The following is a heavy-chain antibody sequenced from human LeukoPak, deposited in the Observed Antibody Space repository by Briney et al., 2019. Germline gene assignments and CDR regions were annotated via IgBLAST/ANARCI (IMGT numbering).Heavy chain of an antibody. Sequence: GASVKVSCKASGYTFTGYYMHWVRQAPGQGLEWMGRINPNSGGTNYAQKLQGRVTMTTDTSTSTAYMELRSLRSDDTAVYYCAREGYSSGWYVEYWGQGTLVTVSS. D-gene: IGHD6-19*01. J-gene: IGHJ4*02. V-gene: IGHV1-2*06. CDR1: GYTFTGYY. CDR3: AREGYSSGWYVEY. CDR2: INPNSGGT.